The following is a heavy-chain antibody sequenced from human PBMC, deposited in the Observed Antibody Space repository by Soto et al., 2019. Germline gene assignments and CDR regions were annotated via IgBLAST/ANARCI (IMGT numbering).Heavy chain of an antibody. CDR2: IKQDGSEK. V-gene: IGHV3-7*01. D-gene: IGHD6-13*01. Sequence: GGSLRLSCAASGFTFSSYWMSWVRRAPGKGLEWVANIKQDGSEKYYVDSVKGRFTISRDNAKNSLYLQMNSLRAEDTAVYYCARDNDIIAAAGRGGFDYWGQGTLVTVSS. CDR3: ARDNDIIAAAGRGGFDY. J-gene: IGHJ4*02. CDR1: GFTFSSYW.